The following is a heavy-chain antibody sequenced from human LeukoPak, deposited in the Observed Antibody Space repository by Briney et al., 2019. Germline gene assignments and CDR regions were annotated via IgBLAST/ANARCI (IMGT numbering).Heavy chain of an antibody. CDR2: IYYSGST. Sequence: SETLSLTCTVSGGSISSSSHYRGWIRQPPGKGLEWIGSIYYSGSTDYNPSLKSRVTISVDTSKNQLSLKLSSVTAADTAVYYCARSANYDILTGLDWYFDLWGRGTLVTVSS. J-gene: IGHJ2*01. CDR1: GGSISSSSHY. D-gene: IGHD3-9*01. CDR3: ARSANYDILTGLDWYFDL. V-gene: IGHV4-39*07.